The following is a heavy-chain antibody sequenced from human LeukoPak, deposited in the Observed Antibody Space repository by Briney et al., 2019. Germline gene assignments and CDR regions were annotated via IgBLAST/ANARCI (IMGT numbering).Heavy chain of an antibody. D-gene: IGHD3-22*01. Sequence: SETLSLTCTVSGGSISSPTYYWAWIRQPPQTGLEWIGTIHYSGSTFYNPSLKSRVTISVDTSKNQFSLKLSSVTAADTAVYYCARLGGYYDPPGYWGQGTLVTVSS. CDR2: IHYSGST. CDR3: ARLGGYYDPPGY. CDR1: GGSISSPTYY. J-gene: IGHJ4*02. V-gene: IGHV4-39*01.